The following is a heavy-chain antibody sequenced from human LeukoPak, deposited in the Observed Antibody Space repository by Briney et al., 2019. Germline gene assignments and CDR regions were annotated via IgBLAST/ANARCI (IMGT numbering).Heavy chain of an antibody. CDR3: AREGPTAALYDY. Sequence: GGSLRLSCAASGFTFSRYDMNWVRQAPGKGLEWVSSISSSSTYIYYADSVKGRFTISRDNSKNSLYLQMNSLRAEDTAVYYCAREGPTAALYDYWGQGTLVTVSS. D-gene: IGHD2-8*01. CDR1: GFTFSRYD. V-gene: IGHV3-21*01. J-gene: IGHJ4*02. CDR2: ISSSSTYI.